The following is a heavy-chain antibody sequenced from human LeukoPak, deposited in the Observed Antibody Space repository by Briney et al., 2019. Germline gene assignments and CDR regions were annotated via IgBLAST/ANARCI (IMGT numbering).Heavy chain of an antibody. CDR2: IYYSGST. CDR1: GGAISSSSYY. V-gene: IGHV4-39*01. J-gene: IGHJ4*02. D-gene: IGHD3-10*01. Sequence: PSETLSLTCTVSGGAISSSSYYWGWIRQPPGKGLEWIGSIYYSGSTYYNPSLKSRVTISVDTSKNQFSLKLSSVTAADTAVYYCARLPPRSGSYYKALDYWGQGTLVTVSS. CDR3: ARLPPRSGSYYKALDY.